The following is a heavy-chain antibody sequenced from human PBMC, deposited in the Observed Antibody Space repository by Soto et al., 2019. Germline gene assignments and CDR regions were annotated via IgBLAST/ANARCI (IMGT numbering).Heavy chain of an antibody. Sequence: EVQLVESGGGLVQPGGSLRLSCAASGFTLSNYWMAWVRQAPGKGLEWVANINQDGSEKHYVDSAKGRFTISRDNARSSLDLQMNSLGAEDTAVFYCARNHLRDIGGYRHFDLWGRGTLVAVSS. V-gene: IGHV3-7*05. J-gene: IGHJ2*01. CDR1: GFTLSNYW. CDR3: ARNHLRDIGGYRHFDL. CDR2: INQDGSEK. D-gene: IGHD3-22*01.